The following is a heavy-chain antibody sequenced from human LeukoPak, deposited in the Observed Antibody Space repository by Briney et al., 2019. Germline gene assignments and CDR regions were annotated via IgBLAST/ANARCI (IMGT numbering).Heavy chain of an antibody. Sequence: GGSLRLSCAASGFTFSDYYMSRIRQAPGKGLEWVSYISSSGSTIYYADSVKGRFTISRDNAKNSLYLQMNSLRAEDTAVYYCARPGGSSGSHYYYYGMDVWGQGTTVTVSS. CDR1: GFTFSDYY. CDR3: ARPGGSSGSHYYYYGMDV. CDR2: ISSSGSTI. J-gene: IGHJ6*02. D-gene: IGHD3-22*01. V-gene: IGHV3-11*01.